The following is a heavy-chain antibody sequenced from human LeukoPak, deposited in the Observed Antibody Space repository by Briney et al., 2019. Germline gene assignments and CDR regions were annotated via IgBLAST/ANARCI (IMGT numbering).Heavy chain of an antibody. CDR3: AKVPPYCGGDCQVPWFDY. CDR2: ISGSGGST. D-gene: IGHD2-21*01. Sequence: PGGSLRLSCAASGFTFSSYAMSWVRQAPGKGLEWASAISGSGGSTYYADSVKGRFTISRDNSKNTLYLQMNSLRAEDTAVYYCAKVPPYCGGDCQVPWFDYWGQGTLVTVSS. CDR1: GFTFSSYA. V-gene: IGHV3-23*01. J-gene: IGHJ4*02.